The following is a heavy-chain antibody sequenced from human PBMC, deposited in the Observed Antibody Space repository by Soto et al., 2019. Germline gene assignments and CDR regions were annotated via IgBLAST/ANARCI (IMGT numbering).Heavy chain of an antibody. CDR1: GYTFTCYY. D-gene: IGHD3-10*01. Sequence: ASVKVSCKASGYTFTCYYMHWVRQAPGQGLEWMGIINPSGGSTSYAQKFQGRVTMTRDTSTSTVYMELSSLRSEDTAVYYCARGNLNYYGSGSLRDYWGQGTLVTVSS. V-gene: IGHV1-46*01. J-gene: IGHJ4*02. CDR3: ARGNLNYYGSGSLRDY. CDR2: INPSGGST.